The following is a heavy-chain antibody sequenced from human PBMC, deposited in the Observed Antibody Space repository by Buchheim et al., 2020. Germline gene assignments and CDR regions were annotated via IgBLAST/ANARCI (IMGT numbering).Heavy chain of an antibody. Sequence: EVQLVESGGGLVQPGGSLRLSCAASGFTFSSYSMNWVRQAPGKGLEWVSYISSSSSTIYYADSVKGRFTISRDNAKNLLYLKMNSLRAEDTAVYYCARDPTGYYYYYGMDVWGQGTT. J-gene: IGHJ6*02. CDR1: GFTFSSYS. CDR3: ARDPTGYYYYYGMDV. V-gene: IGHV3-48*01. CDR2: ISSSSSTI. D-gene: IGHD4-11*01.